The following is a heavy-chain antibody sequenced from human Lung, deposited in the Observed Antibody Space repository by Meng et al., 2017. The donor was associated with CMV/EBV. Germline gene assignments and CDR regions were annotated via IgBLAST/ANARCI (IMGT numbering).Heavy chain of an antibody. CDR1: GFTFSNYA. Sequence: GGSXRLSCAASGFTFSNYAMSWVRQAPGKGLEWVSVVYSASGNTYYADSVKGRFTVSRDNSKNTLDLQLNSLRTEDTAVYYCAKIHSSRWFFDSWGQGTLVTVSS. V-gene: IGHV3-23*03. D-gene: IGHD6-13*01. CDR2: VYSASGNT. CDR3: AKIHSSRWFFDS. J-gene: IGHJ4*02.